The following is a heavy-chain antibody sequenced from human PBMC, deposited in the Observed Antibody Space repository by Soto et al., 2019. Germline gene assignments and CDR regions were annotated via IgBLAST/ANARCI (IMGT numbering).Heavy chain of an antibody. V-gene: IGHV3-33*01. Sequence: QVQLVESRGGVVQPGRTLRLSCAASGFTFSSYGMHWVRQAPGKGLEWVAVIWYDGSNKYYADSVKGRFTISRDNSKNTLYLQMNSLRAEDTAVYYCARDLLRAISYYYGMDVWGQGTTVTVSS. D-gene: IGHD1-26*01. CDR2: IWYDGSNK. CDR1: GFTFSSYG. J-gene: IGHJ6*02. CDR3: ARDLLRAISYYYGMDV.